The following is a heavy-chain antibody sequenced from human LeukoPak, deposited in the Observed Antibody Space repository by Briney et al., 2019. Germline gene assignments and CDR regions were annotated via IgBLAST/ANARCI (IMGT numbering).Heavy chain of an antibody. CDR2: IYYSGST. CDR3: ARGDAYYDSSGYPFDY. CDR1: GGSIRSGDYY. Sequence: SETLSLTCTVSGGSIRSGDYYWSWIRQPPGKGLEWIGYIYYSGSTYYNPSLKGRVTISVDTSKNQFSLKLSSVTAADTAVYYCARGDAYYDSSGYPFDYWGQGTLVTVSS. V-gene: IGHV4-30-4*08. J-gene: IGHJ4*02. D-gene: IGHD3-22*01.